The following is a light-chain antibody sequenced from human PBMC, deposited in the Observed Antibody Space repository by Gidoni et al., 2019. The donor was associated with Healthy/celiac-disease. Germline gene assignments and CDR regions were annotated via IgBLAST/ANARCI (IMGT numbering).Light chain of an antibody. J-gene: IGLJ3*02. Sequence: QSVLTQTPSASGTPGQRVTISCSGSSSNIGSNYVYCYQQLPGTAPKLLIYRNNQRPSGVPDRFSGSKSGTSASLAISGLRSEDEADYYCAAWDDSLSGHWVFGGGTKLTVL. CDR2: RNN. V-gene: IGLV1-47*01. CDR1: SSNIGSNY. CDR3: AAWDDSLSGHWV.